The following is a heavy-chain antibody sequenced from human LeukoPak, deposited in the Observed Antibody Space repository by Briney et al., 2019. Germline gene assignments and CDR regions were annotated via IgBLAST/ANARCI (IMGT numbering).Heavy chain of an antibody. J-gene: IGHJ3*02. V-gene: IGHV4-34*01. Sequence: SETLPLTCAVFGGSFSGYYWSWLRQPPGRGLEWIGEINHRGGTNYNPSLKSRVSISVDTSKNQFSLNLRSVTAADTAVYYCVRELAVARAAFDMWGQGTMVTVSS. CDR2: INHRGGT. CDR1: GGSFSGYY. D-gene: IGHD6-19*01. CDR3: VRELAVARAAFDM.